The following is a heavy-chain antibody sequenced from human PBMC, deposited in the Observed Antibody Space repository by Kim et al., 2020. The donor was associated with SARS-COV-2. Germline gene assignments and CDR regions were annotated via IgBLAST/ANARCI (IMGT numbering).Heavy chain of an antibody. CDR3: AKEDLTVTTGDY. J-gene: IGHJ4*02. Sequence: GGSLRLSCAASGFTFSSYGMHWVRQAPGKGLEWVAVISYDGSNKYYADSVKGRFTISRDNSKNTLYLQMNSLRAEDTAVYYCAKEDLTVTTGDYWGQGTLVTVSS. D-gene: IGHD4-17*01. CDR1: GFTFSSYG. CDR2: ISYDGSNK. V-gene: IGHV3-30*18.